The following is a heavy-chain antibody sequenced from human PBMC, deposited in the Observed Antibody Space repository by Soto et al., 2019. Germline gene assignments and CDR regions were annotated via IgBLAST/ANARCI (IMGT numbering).Heavy chain of an antibody. CDR2: IKDKLYAFDA. V-gene: IGHV3-72*01. CDR1: GFTFNDYF. J-gene: IGHJ4*02. CDR3: ARDAQGSPDY. Sequence: EVQLVESGGGLVQPGGSLRLSCAALGFTFNDYFMVWLRQAPGKGLEGVGFIKDKLYAFDAKYAASVRNRFTITRDNSQTLLYLRMSGLKTEDTAVYFCARDAQGSPDYWGQGAPVTVSS.